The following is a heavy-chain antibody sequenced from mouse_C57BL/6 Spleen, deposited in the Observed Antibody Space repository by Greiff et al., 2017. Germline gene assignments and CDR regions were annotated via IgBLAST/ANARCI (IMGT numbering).Heavy chain of an antibody. J-gene: IGHJ2*01. V-gene: IGHV6-3*01. Sequence: EVNVVESGGGLVQPGGSMKLSCVASGFTFSNYWMNWVRQSPEKGLEWVAQIRLKSDNYATHYAESVKGRFTISRDDSTSSVYLQLNNLRAEDTGIYYCTGGGIPYYFDYWGQGTTLTVSS. CDR1: GFTFSNYW. CDR2: IRLKSDNYAT. CDR3: TGGGIPYYFDY.